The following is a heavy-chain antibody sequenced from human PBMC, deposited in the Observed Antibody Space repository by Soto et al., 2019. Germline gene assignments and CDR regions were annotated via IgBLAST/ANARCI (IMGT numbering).Heavy chain of an antibody. D-gene: IGHD4-4*01. Sequence: EVQLVESGGGWVQPGRSLRLSCAASGFTFDVYAMHWVRQAPGKGLEWVSGINYNSGSVGYADSVKGRFTISRDIYRNTVFLQMDSVSAEDTAVYYCAKDRQYPRDYFHYWGQGTLVTVSS. CDR3: AKDRQYPRDYFHY. J-gene: IGHJ4*02. CDR1: GFTFDVYA. CDR2: INYNSGSV. V-gene: IGHV3-9*01.